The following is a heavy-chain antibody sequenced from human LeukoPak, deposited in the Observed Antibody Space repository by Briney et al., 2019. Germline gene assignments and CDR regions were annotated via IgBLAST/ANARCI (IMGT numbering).Heavy chain of an antibody. CDR1: GYTFTVYY. Sequence: ASVKVSCKASGYTFTVYYIHWVRQAPGQGLEWMGWIDPNSGGTNYAQKFQGWVTMTRDTSITTAYMELNRLISDDTAVYYCARDSSSWYEGWFDPWGQGTLVTVSS. D-gene: IGHD6-13*01. CDR2: IDPNSGGT. CDR3: ARDSSSWYEGWFDP. J-gene: IGHJ5*02. V-gene: IGHV1-2*04.